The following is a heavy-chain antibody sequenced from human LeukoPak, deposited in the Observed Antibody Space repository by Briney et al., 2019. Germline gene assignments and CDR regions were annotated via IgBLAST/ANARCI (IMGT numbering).Heavy chain of an antibody. D-gene: IGHD6-19*01. V-gene: IGHV3-30*04. J-gene: IGHJ5*02. Sequence: PGRSLRLSCAASGFTFSSYAMHWVRQAPGKGLEWVAVIWYGGSNKYYADSVKGRFTISRDNSKNTLYLQMNSLRAEDSAVYYCAKDHSPWYSSANWFDPWGQGTLVTVSS. CDR1: GFTFSSYA. CDR2: IWYGGSNK. CDR3: AKDHSPWYSSANWFDP.